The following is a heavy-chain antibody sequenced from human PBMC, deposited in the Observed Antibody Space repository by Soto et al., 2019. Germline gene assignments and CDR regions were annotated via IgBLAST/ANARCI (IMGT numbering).Heavy chain of an antibody. CDR1: GYTFTSYD. CDR3: ARGQGYGGNLYFDL. J-gene: IGHJ2*01. Sequence: QVQLVQSGAEVKKPGASVKVSCKASGYTFTSYDINWVRQATGQGLEWMGWMNPNSGNTGYAQKVQGRVTMTRNTSISTAYRELSSLRSEATAVYYCARGQGYGGNLYFDLWGRGTLVTVSS. CDR2: MNPNSGNT. V-gene: IGHV1-8*01. D-gene: IGHD4-17*01.